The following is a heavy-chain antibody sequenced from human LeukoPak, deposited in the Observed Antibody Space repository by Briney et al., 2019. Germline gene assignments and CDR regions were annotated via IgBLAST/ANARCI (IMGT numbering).Heavy chain of an antibody. CDR1: GGSISSSSYY. CDR3: ARDGTPIGVAAAVGDYYYMDV. CDR2: IYYSGST. Sequence: SETLSLTCTVSGGSISSSSYYWGWIRQPPGKGLEWIGSIYYSGSTYYNPSLKSRVTISVDTSKNQFSLKLSSVTVADTAVYYCARDGTPIGVAAAVGDYYYMDVWGKGTTVTVSS. D-gene: IGHD6-13*01. V-gene: IGHV4-39*07. J-gene: IGHJ6*03.